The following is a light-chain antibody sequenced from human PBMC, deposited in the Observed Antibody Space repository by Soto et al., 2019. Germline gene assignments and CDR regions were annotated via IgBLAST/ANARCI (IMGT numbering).Light chain of an antibody. J-gene: IGLJ3*02. CDR1: SSDVGGYNY. Sequence: QSALTQPPSASGSPGQSVTISCTGTSSDVGGYNYVSWYQQHPGKAPKLMIYEVSKRPSGVPDRFSGSKSGNTASLTVSGLQAEDEADYYFGSYAGSNHWVFGGGTKLTVL. V-gene: IGLV2-8*01. CDR3: GSYAGSNHWV. CDR2: EVS.